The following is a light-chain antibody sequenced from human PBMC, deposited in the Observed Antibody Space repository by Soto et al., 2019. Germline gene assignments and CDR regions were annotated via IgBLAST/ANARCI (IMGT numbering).Light chain of an antibody. J-gene: IGLJ1*01. CDR2: TDD. CDR1: SSNIGSNF. Sequence: QSVLTQPPSASGTPGQRVTISCSGSSSNIGSNFVSWYQQLPGTAPKLLIYTDDQRPSGVPDRFSASKSGDTASLTVSGLRAEDEADYYCSSYAGSNMGVFGSGTKVTVL. CDR3: SSYAGSNMGV. V-gene: IGLV1-47*02.